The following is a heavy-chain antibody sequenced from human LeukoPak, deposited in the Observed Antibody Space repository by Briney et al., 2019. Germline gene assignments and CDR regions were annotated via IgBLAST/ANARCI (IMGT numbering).Heavy chain of an antibody. V-gene: IGHV4-4*02. Sequence: PSETLSLTCAVSGGSISGSNWWSWVRQPPGKGLERIGEIYHSGNTNYNPSLKSRVTISVDNSKNQFSLKLTTMTAADTAVYYCARERGVRPNYYFDSWGQGSLVTVSS. J-gene: IGHJ4*02. CDR3: ARERGVRPNYYFDS. CDR1: GGSISGSNW. CDR2: IYHSGNT. D-gene: IGHD1-7*01.